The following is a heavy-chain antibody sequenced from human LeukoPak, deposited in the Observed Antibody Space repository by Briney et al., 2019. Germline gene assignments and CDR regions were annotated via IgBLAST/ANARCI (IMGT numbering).Heavy chain of an antibody. CDR2: IIPIFGTA. J-gene: IGHJ3*02. Sequence: GSSVKVSCTASGGTFSSYAISWVRQAPGQGLEWMGGIIPIFGTANYAQKFQGRVTMTRDTSISTAYMELSRLRSDDTAVYYCARSEPFDAFDIWGQGTMVTVSS. CDR3: ARSEPFDAFDI. V-gene: IGHV1-69*05. CDR1: GGTFSSYA. D-gene: IGHD1-26*01.